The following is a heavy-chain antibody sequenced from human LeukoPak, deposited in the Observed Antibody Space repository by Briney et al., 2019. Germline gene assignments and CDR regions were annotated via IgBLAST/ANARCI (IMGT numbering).Heavy chain of an antibody. Sequence: ASVKVSCKASGYTFSSHGISWVRQAPGQGLEWMGWISVHNGNTIYAQKFQGRVIITADESTTTAYMELRSLRSEDTAVYYCARETSNYYYFDSWGQGTLVTVSS. V-gene: IGHV1-18*01. D-gene: IGHD4-11*01. CDR1: GYTFSSHG. CDR2: ISVHNGNT. CDR3: ARETSNYYYFDS. J-gene: IGHJ4*02.